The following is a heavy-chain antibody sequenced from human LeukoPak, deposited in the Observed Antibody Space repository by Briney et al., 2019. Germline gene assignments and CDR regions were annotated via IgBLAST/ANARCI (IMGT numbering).Heavy chain of an antibody. CDR2: IYYSGST. CDR3: ARRRAFYYYDSSGYNFDY. CDR1: GGSISSYY. D-gene: IGHD3-22*01. V-gene: IGHV4-59*12. Sequence: SETLSLTCTVSGGSISSYYWSWIRQPPGKGLEWIGYIYYSGSTNYNPSLKSRVTISVDTSKNQFSLKLSSVTAADTAVYYCARRRAFYYYDSSGYNFDYWGQGTLVTVSS. J-gene: IGHJ4*02.